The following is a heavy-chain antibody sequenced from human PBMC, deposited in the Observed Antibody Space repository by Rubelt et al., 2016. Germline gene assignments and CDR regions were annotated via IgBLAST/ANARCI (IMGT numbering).Heavy chain of an antibody. CDR3: ARDEAAAGTFAIDY. CDR2: VKQDGSEK. J-gene: IGHJ4*02. V-gene: IGHV3-7*01. CDR1: GFTFSSYW. D-gene: IGHD6-13*01. Sequence: EVQLVESGGGLVQPGGSLRLSCAASGFTFSSYWMSWVRQAPGKGLEWVANVKQDGSEKYYVDSVKGGFTISRDNSKNTVYRQMNSLRAEDTAVYYCARDEAAAGTFAIDYWGQGTLVTVSS.